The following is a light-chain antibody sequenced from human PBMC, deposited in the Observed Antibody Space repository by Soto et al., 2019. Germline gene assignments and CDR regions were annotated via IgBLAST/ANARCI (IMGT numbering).Light chain of an antibody. Sequence: DIQMTQSPSSLSASVGDRVTIPCRASQRISSYLNWYQQKPGKAPKLLIYGASSLQSGVPSRFSGSGSGTDFTLTISSLHPEDFAPYYYQQSFMTPHTFGQGTKVEIK. CDR1: QRISSY. CDR3: QQSFMTPHT. J-gene: IGKJ1*01. V-gene: IGKV1-39*01. CDR2: GAS.